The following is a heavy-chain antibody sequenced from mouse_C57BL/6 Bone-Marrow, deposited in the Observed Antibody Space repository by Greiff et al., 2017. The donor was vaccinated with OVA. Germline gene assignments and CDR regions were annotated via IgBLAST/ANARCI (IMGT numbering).Heavy chain of an antibody. J-gene: IGHJ3*01. D-gene: IGHD3-2*02. Sequence: EVKLVESVAELVRPGASVKLSCTASGFNIKNTYMHWVKQRPEQGLEWIGRIDPANGNTKYAPKFQGKATITADTSSNTAYLQLSSLTSEDTAIYYCARSKTAQATPFAYWGQGTLVTVSA. CDR2: IDPANGNT. V-gene: IGHV14-3*01. CDR1: GFNIKNTY. CDR3: ARSKTAQATPFAY.